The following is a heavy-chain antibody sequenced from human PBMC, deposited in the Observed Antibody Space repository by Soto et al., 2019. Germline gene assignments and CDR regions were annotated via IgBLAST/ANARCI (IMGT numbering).Heavy chain of an antibody. J-gene: IGHJ3*02. CDR2: FYPGDSTS. V-gene: IGHV5-51*01. CDR1: GYSFISYW. CDR3: ARIIGYCRNNDCSWTFDI. Sequence: GESLKISCKTSGYSFISYWVAWVRQKPGKGLEWMGTFYPGDSTSTYSPSFQGQVTISVDKSISTAYLHLSSLRASDTAMYYCARIIGYCRNNDCSWTFDIWGQGTTVTVSS. D-gene: IGHD2-2*03.